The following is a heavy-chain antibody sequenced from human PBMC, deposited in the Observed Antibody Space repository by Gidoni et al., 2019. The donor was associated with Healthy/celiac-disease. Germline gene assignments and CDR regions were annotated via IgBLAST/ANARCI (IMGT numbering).Heavy chain of an antibody. D-gene: IGHD2-15*01. J-gene: IGHJ3*02. CDR2: IYYSGST. V-gene: IGHV4-30-4*01. CDR1: GGSISSGDYY. CDR3: ARGGDCSGGSCYYLGAFDI. Sequence: QVQLQESGPGLVKPSQTLSLTCTVSGGSISSGDYYWSWIRQPPGKGLEWIGYIYYSGSTYYNPSLKSRVTISVDTSKNQFSLKLSSVTAADTAVYYCARGGDCSGGSCYYLGAFDIWGQGTMVTVSS.